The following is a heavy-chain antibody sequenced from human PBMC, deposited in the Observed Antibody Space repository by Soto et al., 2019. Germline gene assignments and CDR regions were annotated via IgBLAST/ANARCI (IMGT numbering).Heavy chain of an antibody. CDR1: GFSFSVHY. CDR2: ISNSGGTI. CDR3: AREFCSGGTCYGSFDH. Sequence: VGSLRLSCAASGFSFSVHYMTWIRQAPGKGLEWISYISNSGGTIYYADSVKGRFTISRDNAKNSLYLQMNSLRAEDTAVYYCAREFCSGGTCYGSFDHWGQGTLVTVSS. D-gene: IGHD2-15*01. J-gene: IGHJ4*02. V-gene: IGHV3-11*01.